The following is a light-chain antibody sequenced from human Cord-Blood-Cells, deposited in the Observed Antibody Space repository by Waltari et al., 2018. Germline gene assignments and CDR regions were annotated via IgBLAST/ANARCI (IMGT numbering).Light chain of an antibody. CDR1: QSNSSH. CDR2: AAS. V-gene: IGKV1-39*01. Sequence: DIQMTQSPSYLSASVGDRVNITCRASQSNSSHLNWYKQQPGKDPKLLSYAASILESGVPSRFGGSGSGRYFTLTISGLQPEDFATDDWHPSDSTGTFGQWTKVEIK. J-gene: IGKJ1*01. CDR3: HPSDSTGT.